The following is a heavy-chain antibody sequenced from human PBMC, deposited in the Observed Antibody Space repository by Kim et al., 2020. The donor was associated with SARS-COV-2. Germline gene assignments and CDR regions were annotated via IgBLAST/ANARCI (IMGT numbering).Heavy chain of an antibody. CDR3: ARDLGNIVVVVAATRHFVDY. CDR1: GFTFDDYG. D-gene: IGHD2-15*01. J-gene: IGHJ4*02. CDR2: INWNGGST. Sequence: GSLRLSCAASGFTFDDYGMSWVRQAPGKGLEWVSGINWNGGSTGYADSVKGRFTISRDNAKNSLYLQMNSLRAEDTALYHCARDLGNIVVVVAATRHFVDYWGQGTLVTVSS. V-gene: IGHV3-20*01.